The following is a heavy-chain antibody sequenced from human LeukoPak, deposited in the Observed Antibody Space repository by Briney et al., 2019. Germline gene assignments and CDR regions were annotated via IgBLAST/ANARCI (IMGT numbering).Heavy chain of an antibody. CDR1: GFTFSSYS. V-gene: IGHV3-21*01. CDR2: ISSSSSYI. J-gene: IGHJ4*02. CDR3: ARATYDSSGYYSVIDY. Sequence: GGSLRLSCAASGFTFSSYSMNWVRQAPGKGLEWVSSISSSSSYIYYADSVKGRFTISRDNAKNSLYLQMNSLRAEDTAVYYCARATYDSSGYYSVIDYWGQGTLVTVSS. D-gene: IGHD3-22*01.